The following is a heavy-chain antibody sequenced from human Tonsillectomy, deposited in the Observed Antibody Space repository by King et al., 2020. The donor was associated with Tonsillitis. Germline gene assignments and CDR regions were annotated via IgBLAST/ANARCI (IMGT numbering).Heavy chain of an antibody. CDR2: ISYDGSNK. CDR1: GFTFSSYA. CDR3: ARAGYSSSWYARSYYYYGMDV. Sequence: QLVQSGGGVVQPGRSLRLSCAASGFTFSSYAMHWVRQAPGKGLEWVAVISYDGSNKYYADSVKGRFTISRDNSKNTLYLQMNSLRAEDTAVYYCARAGYSSSWYARSYYYYGMDVWGQGPTVTVSS. V-gene: IGHV3-30-3*01. D-gene: IGHD6-13*01. J-gene: IGHJ6*02.